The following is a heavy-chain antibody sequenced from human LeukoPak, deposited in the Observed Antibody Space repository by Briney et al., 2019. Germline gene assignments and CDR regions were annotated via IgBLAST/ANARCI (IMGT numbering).Heavy chain of an antibody. CDR2: ISPNSGAT. V-gene: IGHV1-2*02. CDR1: GYTFTGYF. D-gene: IGHD6-6*01. J-gene: IGHJ6*03. Sequence: GASVKVSCKASGYTFTGYFIHWVRQAPGQGLEWMGWISPNSGATNYAQNFQGRVTMTRETSISTAYMELSSLSSEDTAVYYCARGIAARPPPLYYYYYYMDVWGKGTTVTVSS. CDR3: ARGIAARPPPLYYYYYYMDV.